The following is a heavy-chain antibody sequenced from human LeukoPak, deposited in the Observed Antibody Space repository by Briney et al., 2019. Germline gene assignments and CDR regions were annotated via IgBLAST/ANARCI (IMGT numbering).Heavy chain of an antibody. CDR3: ARFCSGGGCYHNWFDP. Sequence: ASVKVSCKASGYTFTSYGISWVRQAPGQRLEWMGWISVYNGHTTYAQKFQDRVTMTTDTSTNTAYMELRSLSSDDTAVYYCARFCSGGGCYHNWFDPWGQGTLVSVSS. V-gene: IGHV1-18*01. CDR1: GYTFTSYG. J-gene: IGHJ5*02. CDR2: ISVYNGHT. D-gene: IGHD2-15*01.